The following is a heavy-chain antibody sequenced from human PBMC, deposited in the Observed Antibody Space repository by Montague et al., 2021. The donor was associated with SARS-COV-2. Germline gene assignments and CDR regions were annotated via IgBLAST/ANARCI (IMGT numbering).Heavy chain of an antibody. CDR1: GDSVVKHRGR. V-gene: IGHV6-1*01. D-gene: IGHD6-13*01. CDR2: TYYRSKWYY. Sequence: CAISGDSVVKHRGRSDEHTPAPSTGFDLVCSTYYRSKWYYDYAVSLKSRMTISPDTSKNQFSLQLSSVTPEDRAVYYCARDPRYSLSWSFDYWGQGTLVTVSS. CDR3: ARDPRYSLSWSFDY. J-gene: IGHJ4*02.